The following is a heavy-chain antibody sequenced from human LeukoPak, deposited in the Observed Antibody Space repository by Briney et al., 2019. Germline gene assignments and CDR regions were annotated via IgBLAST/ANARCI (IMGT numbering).Heavy chain of an antibody. CDR3: ARSPSSYSFDY. V-gene: IGHV4-30-4*01. CDR2: IYYSGST. J-gene: IGHJ4*02. Sequence: SQTLSLTCTVSGGSISSGDYYWRWLRQPPGKGLEWIGYIYYSGSTYYNPSLESRVNISVDTSKNQFSLKLSSVTAADTAVYYCARSPSSYSFDYWGQGTLVTVSS. D-gene: IGHD3-22*01. CDR1: GGSISSGDYY.